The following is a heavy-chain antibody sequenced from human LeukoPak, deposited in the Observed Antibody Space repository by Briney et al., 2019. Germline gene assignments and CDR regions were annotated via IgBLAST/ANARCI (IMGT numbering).Heavy chain of an antibody. CDR3: AGYRGVAGDKPDYYYYYMDV. D-gene: IGHD6-19*01. CDR1: GFTFSNYG. V-gene: IGHV3-30*02. J-gene: IGHJ6*03. CDR2: IRFDGTSK. Sequence: PGGSLRLSCAASGFTFSNYGMHWVRQAPGKGLEWVAFIRFDGTSKFYADSVKARFTISRDNSQNTVSLQVNNLRIEDTAVYYCAGYRGVAGDKPDYYYYYMDVWGKGTTVTVSS.